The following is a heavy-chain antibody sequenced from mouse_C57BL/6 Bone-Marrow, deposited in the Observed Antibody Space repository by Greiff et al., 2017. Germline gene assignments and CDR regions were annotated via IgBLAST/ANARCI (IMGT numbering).Heavy chain of an antibody. Sequence: EVMLVESGGDLVKPGGSLKLSCAASGFTFSSYGMSWVRQTPDKRLEWVATISSGGSYTYYPDSVKGRFTISRDNAKNTLYLQMSSLKSEDTAMYYCARPRQLRLPAMDYWGQGTSVTVSS. CDR3: ARPRQLRLPAMDY. J-gene: IGHJ4*01. CDR2: ISSGGSYT. V-gene: IGHV5-6*02. CDR1: GFTFSSYG. D-gene: IGHD3-2*02.